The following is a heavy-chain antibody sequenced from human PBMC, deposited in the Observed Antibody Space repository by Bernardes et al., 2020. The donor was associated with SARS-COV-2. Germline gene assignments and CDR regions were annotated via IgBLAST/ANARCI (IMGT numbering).Heavy chain of an antibody. J-gene: IGHJ6*02. CDR3: ARHYYDSSGYYYVPYYYYGMDV. Sequence: SLRLSCEASGFTFSSYEMNWVRQAPGKGLEWVSYISSSGSTIYYADSVKGRFTISRDNAKNSLYLQMNSLRAEDTAVYYCARHYYDSSGYYYVPYYYYGMDVWGQGTTVTVSS. CDR2: ISSSGSTI. D-gene: IGHD3-22*01. V-gene: IGHV3-48*03. CDR1: GFTFSSYE.